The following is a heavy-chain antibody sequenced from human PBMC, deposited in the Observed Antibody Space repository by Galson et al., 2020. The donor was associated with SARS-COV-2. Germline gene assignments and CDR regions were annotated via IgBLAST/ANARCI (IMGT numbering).Heavy chain of an antibody. CDR1: GGTFSSYA. Sequence: SEKVSCKASGGTFSSYAISWVRQAPGHGLEWMGGIIPIFGTASYAQKFQGRVTITADESTSTAYMELSSLRSEDTAVYYCATSLGDYGSDYWGQGTLVTVSS. V-gene: IGHV1-69*13. D-gene: IGHD3-10*01. CDR3: ATSLGDYGSDY. J-gene: IGHJ4*02. CDR2: IIPIFGTA.